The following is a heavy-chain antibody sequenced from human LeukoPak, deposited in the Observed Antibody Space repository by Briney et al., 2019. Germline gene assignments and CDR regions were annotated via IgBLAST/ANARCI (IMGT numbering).Heavy chain of an antibody. CDR1: GFTFSSYS. D-gene: IGHD1-7*01. J-gene: IGHJ3*02. Sequence: GGSLRLSCAASGFTFSSYSMNWVRQAPGKGLEWVSSISSSSSYIYYADSVKGRFTISRDNAKNSLYLQMNSLRAEDTAMYYCARMGNSAFDIRGQRTMVTVSS. CDR3: ARMGNSAFDI. CDR2: ISSSSSYI. V-gene: IGHV3-21*04.